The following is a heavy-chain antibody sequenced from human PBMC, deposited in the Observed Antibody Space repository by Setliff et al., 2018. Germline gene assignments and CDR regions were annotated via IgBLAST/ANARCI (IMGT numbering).Heavy chain of an antibody. CDR3: ARDPGFRSGTWALDN. D-gene: IGHD3-16*01. CDR2: VSFAGDA. Sequence: PSETLSLTCNVSGVSFSSTTFYWAWIRQSPGKGLEWIGSVSFAGDAYYNPSLKSRVTMSLDTSKNQFSLRVKSVTAADTALYSCARDPGFRSGTWALDNWGQGTLVTVSS. V-gene: IGHV4-39*07. J-gene: IGHJ4*02. CDR1: GVSFSSTTFY.